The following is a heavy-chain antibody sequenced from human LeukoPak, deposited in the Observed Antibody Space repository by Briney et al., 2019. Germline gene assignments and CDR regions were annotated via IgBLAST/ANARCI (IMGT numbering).Heavy chain of an antibody. CDR2: IYSGSST. CDR3: TRGPIAAAGNY. D-gene: IGHD6-13*01. Sequence: PGGSLRLSYAASGFTVSSNYMSWVRQAPGKGLEWVSVIYSGSSTYYADSVKGRFTISRDNSKNTLYLQMNSLRAEDTAVYYCTRGPIAAAGNYWGQGTLVTVSS. J-gene: IGHJ4*02. V-gene: IGHV3-53*01. CDR1: GFTVSSNY.